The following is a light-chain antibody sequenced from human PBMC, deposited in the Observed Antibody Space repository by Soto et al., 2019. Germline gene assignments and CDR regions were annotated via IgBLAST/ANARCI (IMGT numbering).Light chain of an antibody. Sequence: DIQLTQSPSSLSASVGDRVTITCRASQSISTYLNWYQQKPGKAPKLLIFAASSLQSGVPSRFSGSGSGTDFTLTISGLKPEDFATYYCQQSYDTPPVTFGGGTKVDIK. J-gene: IGKJ4*01. V-gene: IGKV1-39*01. CDR2: AAS. CDR3: QQSYDTPPVT. CDR1: QSISTY.